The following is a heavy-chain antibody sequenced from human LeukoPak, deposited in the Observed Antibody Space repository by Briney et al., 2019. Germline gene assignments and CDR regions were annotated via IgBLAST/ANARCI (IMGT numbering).Heavy chain of an antibody. J-gene: IGHJ3*02. Sequence: GGSLRLSCAASGFTFSSYWMSWVRQAPGKGLERVANIKQDGSEKYYVDSVKGRFTISRDNAKNTLYLQMNSLRAEDTAVYYCTSLPLMIVVAGDAFDIWGQGTMVTVSS. CDR1: GFTFSSYW. V-gene: IGHV3-7*01. CDR3: TSLPLMIVVAGDAFDI. CDR2: IKQDGSEK. D-gene: IGHD3-22*01.